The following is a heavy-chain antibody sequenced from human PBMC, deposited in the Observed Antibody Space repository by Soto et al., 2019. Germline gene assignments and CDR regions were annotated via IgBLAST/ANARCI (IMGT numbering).Heavy chain of an antibody. CDR1: GFTFSSYG. Sequence: GGSLRLSCAASGFTFSSYGMHWVRQAPGKGLEWVAVIFYDGSEKYYADSVKGRFTISRDNSENTLYLQMNSLRAEDTAVYYCVKDYYENSGGYFDNWGQGALVTVSS. D-gene: IGHD3-22*01. V-gene: IGHV3-30*18. CDR3: VKDYYENSGGYFDN. J-gene: IGHJ4*02. CDR2: IFYDGSEK.